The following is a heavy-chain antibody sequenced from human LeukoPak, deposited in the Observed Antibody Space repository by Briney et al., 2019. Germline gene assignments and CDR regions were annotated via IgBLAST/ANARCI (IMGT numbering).Heavy chain of an antibody. J-gene: IGHJ2*01. CDR1: GGSISSYY. D-gene: IGHD4-17*01. V-gene: IGHV4-59*01. Sequence: PSETLSLTCTVSGGSISSYYWSWIRQPPGKGLEWIGYMYYSGSTNYNPSLKSRVTISVDTSKNQFSLKLSSVTAADTAVYYCARGGVYGDPHWYFDLWGRGTLVTVSS. CDR3: ARGGVYGDPHWYFDL. CDR2: MYYSGST.